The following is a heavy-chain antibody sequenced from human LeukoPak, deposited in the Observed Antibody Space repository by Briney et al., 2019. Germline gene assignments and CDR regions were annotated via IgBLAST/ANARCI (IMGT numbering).Heavy chain of an antibody. CDR1: GGSIRSSYYY. D-gene: IGHD3-22*01. CDR2: IYDSGST. CDR3: ARALRGNYYDSSGYAFDY. V-gene: IGHV4-39*01. J-gene: IGHJ4*02. Sequence: SETLSLTCTVSGGSIRSSYYYWGWIRQPPGKGLEWIGSIYDSGSTYYNPSLKSRVTISVDTSKNQFSLKLNSVTAADTAVYYCARALRGNYYDSSGYAFDYWGQGTLVTVSS.